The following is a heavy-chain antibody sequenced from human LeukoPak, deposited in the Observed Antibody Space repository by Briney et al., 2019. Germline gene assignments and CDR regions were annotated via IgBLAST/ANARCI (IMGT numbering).Heavy chain of an antibody. Sequence: SVKVSCXASGGTFSSYAISWVRQAPGQGLEWMGWISAYNGNTNYAQKLQGRVTMTTDTSTSTAYMELRSLRSDDTAVYYCASFPTFDYWGQGTLVTVSS. J-gene: IGHJ4*02. CDR3: ASFPTFDY. CDR1: GGTFSSYA. CDR2: ISAYNGNT. D-gene: IGHD2/OR15-2a*01. V-gene: IGHV1-18*01.